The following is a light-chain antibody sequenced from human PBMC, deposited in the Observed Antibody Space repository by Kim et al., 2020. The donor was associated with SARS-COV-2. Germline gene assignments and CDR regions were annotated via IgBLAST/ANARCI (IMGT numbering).Light chain of an antibody. V-gene: IGKV1-39*01. Sequence: ASVGDRVTITCRASQSISSYLNWYQQKPGKAPKLLIYAASSLQSGVPSRFSGSGSGTDFTLTISSLQPEGFATYYCQQSYSTPLTFGGGTKVDIK. J-gene: IGKJ4*01. CDR1: QSISSY. CDR2: AAS. CDR3: QQSYSTPLT.